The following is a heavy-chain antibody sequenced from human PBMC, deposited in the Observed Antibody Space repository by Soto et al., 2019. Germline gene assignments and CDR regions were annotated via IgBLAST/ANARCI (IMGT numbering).Heavy chain of an antibody. D-gene: IGHD5-12*01. CDR3: ARGNGIYRGSPDY. J-gene: IGHJ4*02. Sequence: ASVKVSCKASGYTFTSYDINWVRQATGQGLEWMGWMNPNSGNTDYAQNFQGRVTLTRSTSISIAYMELTSLRSDDTAVYYCARGNGIYRGSPDYWGQGTLVTVSS. CDR2: MNPNSGNT. V-gene: IGHV1-8*01. CDR1: GYTFTSYD.